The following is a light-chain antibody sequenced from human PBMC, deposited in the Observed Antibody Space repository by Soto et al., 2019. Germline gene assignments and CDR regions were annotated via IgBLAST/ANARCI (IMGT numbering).Light chain of an antibody. Sequence: DIQMTQSPSSVSASVGDRVTITCRASRSITNYLSWYQQKPGKAPNLLIYAASSLHGGVPSRFSGSGSGTDFTLTINSLQPEDFATYYCQQSYSHPLYNFGQGTKLEIK. CDR2: AAS. V-gene: IGKV1-39*01. J-gene: IGKJ2*01. CDR1: RSITNY. CDR3: QQSYSHPLYN.